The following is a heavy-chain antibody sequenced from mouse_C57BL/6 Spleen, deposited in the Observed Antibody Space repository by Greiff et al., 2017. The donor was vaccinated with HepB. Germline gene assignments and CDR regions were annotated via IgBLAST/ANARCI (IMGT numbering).Heavy chain of an antibody. Sequence: QVQLQQPGAELVKPGASVKMSCKASGYTFTSYWITWVKQRPGQGLEWIGDIYPGSGSTNYNEKFKSKATMTVETSSSTAYMQLSSLTSEDSAVYYCARDSSGSYFDYWGQGTTLTVSS. J-gene: IGHJ2*01. CDR3: ARDSSGSYFDY. V-gene: IGHV1-55*01. CDR1: GYTFTSYW. D-gene: IGHD3-2*02. CDR2: IYPGSGST.